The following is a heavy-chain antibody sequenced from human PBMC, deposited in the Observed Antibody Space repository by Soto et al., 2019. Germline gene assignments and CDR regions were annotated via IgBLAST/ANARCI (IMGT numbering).Heavy chain of an antibody. Sequence: SETLSLTCTVSGGSISSYYWSWIRQPPGKGLEWIGYIHYTGSSNFHPSLKNRVIISVDTSKNQFSLKLSSVTAADTAVYYCARSYPNTIFGVVPSRGLDVWGQGTTVTVSS. J-gene: IGHJ6*02. CDR3: ARSYPNTIFGVVPSRGLDV. V-gene: IGHV4-59*01. CDR2: IHYTGSS. D-gene: IGHD3-3*01. CDR1: GGSISSYY.